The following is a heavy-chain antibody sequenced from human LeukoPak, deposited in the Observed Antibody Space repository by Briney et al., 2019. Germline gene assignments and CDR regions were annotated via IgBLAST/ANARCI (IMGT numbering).Heavy chain of an antibody. CDR2: INHSGSA. V-gene: IGHV4-34*01. CDR3: ARLTYSNNWYFRRGLDNWFDP. Sequence: SEALSLTCAVYGGSFSRYYWTWIRQPPGKGLEWIGEINHSGSANYNPSLKSRVTISVDASKSQFSLRLSSVTAADTAVYYCARLTYSNNWYFRRGLDNWFDPWGQGTLVTVSS. J-gene: IGHJ5*02. D-gene: IGHD6-13*01. CDR1: GGSFSRYY.